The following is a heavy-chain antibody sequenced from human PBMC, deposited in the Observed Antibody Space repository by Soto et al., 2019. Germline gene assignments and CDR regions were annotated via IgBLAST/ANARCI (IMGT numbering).Heavy chain of an antibody. V-gene: IGHV3-15*07. J-gene: IGHJ6*02. CDR3: TVGYSSSWYYGMDV. Sequence: GGSLRLSCAASGFTFSNAWMNWVRQAPGKGLEWVGRIKSKTDGGTTDYAAPVKGRFTISRDDSKNTLYLQMNSLKTEDTAVYYWTVGYSSSWYYGMDVWGQGTTVTVSS. CDR1: GFTFSNAW. CDR2: IKSKTDGGTT. D-gene: IGHD6-13*01.